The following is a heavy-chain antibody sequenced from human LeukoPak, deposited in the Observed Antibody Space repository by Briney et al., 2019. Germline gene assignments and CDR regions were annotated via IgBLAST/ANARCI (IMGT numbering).Heavy chain of an antibody. V-gene: IGHV4-34*01. CDR3: ARQDNQFFWFDP. J-gene: IGHJ5*02. D-gene: IGHD1-1*01. CDR1: GGSFSGYY. Sequence: PSETLSLTCAVYGGSFSGYYWSWIRQPPGKGLEWAGEINHSGSTNYNPSLKSRVTISVDTSKNQFSLKLSSVTAADTAVYYCARQDNQFFWFDPWGQGTLVTVSS. CDR2: INHSGST.